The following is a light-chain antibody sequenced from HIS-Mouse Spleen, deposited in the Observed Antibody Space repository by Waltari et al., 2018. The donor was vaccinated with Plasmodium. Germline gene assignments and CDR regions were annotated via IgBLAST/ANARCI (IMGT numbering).Light chain of an antibody. V-gene: IGKV1-39*01. J-gene: IGKJ1*01. CDR3: QQSYSTWT. CDR2: AAS. CDR1: QSISNY. Sequence: DIQMTQSPSSLSASVGDRVTITCRGSQSISNYLNWYQQKPGKAPKFLIYAASTLQSGVPSRFSGSGSGTDFTLTISSLQPEDFATYYCQQSYSTWTFGQGTKVEIK.